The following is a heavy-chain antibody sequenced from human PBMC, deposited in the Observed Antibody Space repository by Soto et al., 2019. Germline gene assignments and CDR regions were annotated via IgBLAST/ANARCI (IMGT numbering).Heavy chain of an antibody. Sequence: SETLSLTCTVSGGSIYTYSWTWIRQPAGKGLEWIGYIYSSGSANYNPSLKSRVSMSVDTSKNQFSLKLNSVTAADTAVYYCATIVGANDYWGQGTLVTVSS. CDR3: ATIVGANDY. J-gene: IGHJ4*02. D-gene: IGHD1-26*01. CDR1: GGSIYTYS. CDR2: IYSSGSA. V-gene: IGHV4-4*07.